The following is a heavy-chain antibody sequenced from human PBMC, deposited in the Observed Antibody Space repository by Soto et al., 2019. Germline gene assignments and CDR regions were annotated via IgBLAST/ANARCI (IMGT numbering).Heavy chain of an antibody. CDR2: INHSGST. J-gene: IGHJ3*02. V-gene: IGHV4-34*01. Sequence: PSETLSLTCAVYGGSFSGYYWSWIRQPPGKGLEWIGEINHSGSTNYNPSLKSRVTISVDTSKNQFSLKLSSVTAADTAVYYCAGGIVVANPLRRDAFDIWGQGTMVTVSS. CDR3: AGGIVVANPLRRDAFDI. D-gene: IGHD3-22*01. CDR1: GGSFSGYY.